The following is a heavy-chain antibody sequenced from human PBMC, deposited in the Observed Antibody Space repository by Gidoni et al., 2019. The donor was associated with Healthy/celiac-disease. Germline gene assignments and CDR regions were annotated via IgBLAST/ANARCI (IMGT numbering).Heavy chain of an antibody. CDR2: INHSGST. D-gene: IGHD6-19*01. CDR3: ARGSTNRYSSGWPYFDY. V-gene: IGHV4-34*01. CDR1: GGSFSGYY. Sequence: QVQLQQWGAGLLKPSDTLSLTCAVYGGSFSGYYWSWIRQPPGKGLEWIGEINHSGSTNYNPSLKSRVTISVDTSKNQFSLKLSSVTAADTAVYYCARGSTNRYSSGWPYFDYWGQGTLLTVSS. J-gene: IGHJ4*02.